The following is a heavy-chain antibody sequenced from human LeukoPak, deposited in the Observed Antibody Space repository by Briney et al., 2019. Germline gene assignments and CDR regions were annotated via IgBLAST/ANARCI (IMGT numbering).Heavy chain of an antibody. J-gene: IGHJ4*02. CDR3: ARDPQVSC. Sequence: GGSLRLSGTTTGIIVSSDYITWVRHAPRKGLEWVSDMYSDGSTFYADYVKGRFTISRDTCKNTLYLQMNNLRADDTAVYYCARDPQVSCWGQGALVTVSS. V-gene: IGHV3-53*01. CDR2: MYSDGST. CDR1: GIIVSSDY.